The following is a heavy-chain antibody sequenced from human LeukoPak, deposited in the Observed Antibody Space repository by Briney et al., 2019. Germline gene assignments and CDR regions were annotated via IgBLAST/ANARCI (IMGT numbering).Heavy chain of an antibody. V-gene: IGHV4-59*01. CDR3: ARSESSSWYSNWFDP. J-gene: IGHJ5*02. CDR2: IYYSGST. D-gene: IGHD6-13*01. Sequence: SETLSLTCTVSSGSISSYYWNWIRQPPGKGLEWIGYIYYSGSTNYNPSLKSRVTISVDTSKNQFSLKLSSVTAADTAVYYCARSESSSWYSNWFDPWGQGTLVTVSS. CDR1: SGSISSYY.